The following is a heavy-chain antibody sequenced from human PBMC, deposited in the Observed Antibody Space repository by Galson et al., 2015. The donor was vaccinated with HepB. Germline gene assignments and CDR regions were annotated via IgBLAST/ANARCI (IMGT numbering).Heavy chain of an antibody. J-gene: IGHJ4*02. CDR3: ARDPKWNFDY. CDR1: GFTFSGYN. Sequence: SLRLSCAASGFTFSGYNMHWVRQSPVKGLEWLAIISPDGSTVFYADSVKGRFTISRDNSETTLFLQVNSLRPEDTAVYYCARDPKWNFDYWGQGTQVTVSS. V-gene: IGHV3-30-3*01. D-gene: IGHD1-1*01. CDR2: ISPDGSTV.